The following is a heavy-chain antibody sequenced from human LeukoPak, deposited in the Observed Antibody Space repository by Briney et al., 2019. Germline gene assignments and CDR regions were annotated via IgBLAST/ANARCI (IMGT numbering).Heavy chain of an antibody. J-gene: IGHJ4*02. Sequence: ASVKLSCKASGSTFSSYGMSWERQAPGQGPERMGWISAYNGNTHYAQKLQGRVSMTTDTSTTTAYMELRSLRSDDTAVYYCARGFPPRRSYDSSGYYSYNFDYWGQGTLVTVSS. CDR3: ARGFPPRRSYDSSGYYSYNFDY. D-gene: IGHD3-22*01. V-gene: IGHV1-18*01. CDR1: GSTFSSYG. CDR2: ISAYNGNT.